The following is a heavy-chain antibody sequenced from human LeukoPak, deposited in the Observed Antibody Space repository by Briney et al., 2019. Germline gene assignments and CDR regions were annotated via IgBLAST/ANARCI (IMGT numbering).Heavy chain of an antibody. CDR1: GFTFSSYG. V-gene: IGHV3-30*18. J-gene: IGHJ4*02. CDR2: ISYDGSNK. D-gene: IGHD6-13*01. Sequence: ARSLRLSCAASGFTFSSYGMHWVRQAPGKGLEGVAVISYDGSNKYYEDSVKGRFTISRDNSKSTLYLQMNSLRAEDTAVYYCAKDFSVAAAAYFDYWGQGTLVTVSS. CDR3: AKDFSVAAAAYFDY.